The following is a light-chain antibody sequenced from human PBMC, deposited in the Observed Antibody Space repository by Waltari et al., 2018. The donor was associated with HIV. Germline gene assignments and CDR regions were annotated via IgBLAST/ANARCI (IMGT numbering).Light chain of an antibody. J-gene: IGLJ2*01. CDR3: QSFDYDSSLTVL. Sequence: QSVLTQPPSVSGAPGQTVTISCSGSSSNTGDADFHVNGYQQLPGTAPKLLIYGNRIRPSGVPDRFSGSKSGTSASLAITGLQPEDEADYYCQSFDYDSSLTVLFGGGTKLTVL. CDR1: SSNTGDADFH. V-gene: IGLV1-40*01. CDR2: GNR.